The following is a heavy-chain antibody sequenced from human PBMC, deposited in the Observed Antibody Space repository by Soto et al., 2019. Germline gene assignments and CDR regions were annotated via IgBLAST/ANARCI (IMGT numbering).Heavy chain of an antibody. CDR1: GFTFSSYG. CDR2: IWYDGSNK. D-gene: IGHD1-7*01. Sequence: QVQLVESGGGVVQPGRSLRISCAASGFTFSSYGMHWVRQAPGKGLEWVAVIWYDGSNKYYAESVKGRFTISRDNSKNTLYLQMNSLRAEETAVYYCARDRQGGFYLELPDYYYDGRDVWGQGTTVTVSS. J-gene: IGHJ6*02. CDR3: ARDRQGGFYLELPDYYYDGRDV. V-gene: IGHV3-33*01.